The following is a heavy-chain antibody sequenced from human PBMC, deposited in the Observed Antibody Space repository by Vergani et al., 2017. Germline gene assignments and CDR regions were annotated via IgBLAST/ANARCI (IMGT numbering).Heavy chain of an antibody. V-gene: IGHV1-69*01. J-gene: IGHJ5*02. CDR3: ARVGCSSTSCAAKRTYNWFDP. Sequence: QVQLVQSGAEVKKPGSSVKVSCKASGGTFSSYAISRVRQAPGQGLEWMGGIIPIFGTANYAQKFQGRVTITADESTSTAYMELSSLRSEDTAVYYCARVGCSSTSCAAKRTYNWFDPWGQGTLVTVSS. CDR1: GGTFSSYA. D-gene: IGHD2-2*01. CDR2: IIPIFGTA.